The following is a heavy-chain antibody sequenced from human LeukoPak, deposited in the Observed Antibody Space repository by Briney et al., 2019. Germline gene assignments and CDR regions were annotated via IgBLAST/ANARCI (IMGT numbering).Heavy chain of an antibody. CDR2: INTHNGNT. CDR3: ARDTPQHLKRYDY. J-gene: IGHJ4*02. Sequence: ASVKVSCKASGYNFDKFGIAGVRQAPGQGLEWMGWINTHNGNTKYAQQYQGRVTMTTDTSTSTVYMDLRSLRSDDTAVYFCARDTPQHLKRYDYWGQGTQVTVSS. CDR1: GYNFDKFG. D-gene: IGHD6-13*01. V-gene: IGHV1-18*01.